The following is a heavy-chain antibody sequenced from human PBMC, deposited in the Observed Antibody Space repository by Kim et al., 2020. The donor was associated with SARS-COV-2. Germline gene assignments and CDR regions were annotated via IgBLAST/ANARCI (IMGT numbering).Heavy chain of an antibody. CDR2: ISYDGSNK. Sequence: GGSLRLSCAASGFTFSSYAMHWVRQAPGKGLEWVAVISYDGSNKYYADSVKGRFTISRDNSKNTLYLQMNSLRAEDTAVYYCARADITMVRGVLPADYY. CDR3: ARADITMVRGVLPADYY. V-gene: IGHV3-30-3*01. D-gene: IGHD3-10*01. CDR1: GFTFSSYA. J-gene: IGHJ6*01.